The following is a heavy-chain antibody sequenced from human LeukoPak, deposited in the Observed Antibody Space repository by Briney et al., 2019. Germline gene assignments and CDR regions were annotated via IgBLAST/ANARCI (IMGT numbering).Heavy chain of an antibody. CDR1: GGTFSSYA. V-gene: IGHV1-69*01. J-gene: IGHJ4*02. Sequence: SVKVSCKASGGTFSSYAISWVRQAPGHGLEWMGGIIPIFGTANYAQKFQGRVTITADESTSTAYMELSSLRSEDTAVYYCARVMDVWGRPGDYWGQGTLVTVSS. CDR3: ARVMDVWGRPGDY. D-gene: IGHD3-16*01. CDR2: IIPIFGTA.